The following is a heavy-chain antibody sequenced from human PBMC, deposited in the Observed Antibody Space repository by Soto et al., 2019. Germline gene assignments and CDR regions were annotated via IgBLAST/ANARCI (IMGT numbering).Heavy chain of an antibody. D-gene: IGHD3-3*01. CDR2: TSGSGGAT. CDR3: AKANDFWSGYYDC. CDR1: GFTFSTYA. J-gene: IGHJ4*01. V-gene: IGHV3-23*01. Sequence: GGSLRLSCAASGFTFSTYAMSWVRQAPGEGLEWVSVTSGSGGATHYADSVEGRFTISRDNAKNTLYLQMSSLRAEDTALYYCAKANDFWSGYYDCWGQGTLVTVSS.